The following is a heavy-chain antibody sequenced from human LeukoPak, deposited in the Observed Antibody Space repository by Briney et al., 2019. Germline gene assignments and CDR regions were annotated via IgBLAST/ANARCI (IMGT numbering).Heavy chain of an antibody. V-gene: IGHV1-69*13. J-gene: IGHJ5*02. CDR3: ARPHTVLYNWFDP. CDR1: GGTFSSYA. Sequence: SVKVSCKASGGTFSSYAISWVRQAPGQGLEWMGGIIPIFGTANYAQKFQGRVTITADESTSTAYMELSSLRSEDTAVYYCARPHTVLYNWFDPWGQGTLVTVSS. D-gene: IGHD4-11*01. CDR2: IIPIFGTA.